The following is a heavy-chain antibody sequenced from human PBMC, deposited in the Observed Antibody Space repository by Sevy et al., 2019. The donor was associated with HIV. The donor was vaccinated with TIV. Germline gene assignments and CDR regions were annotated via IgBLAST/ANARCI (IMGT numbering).Heavy chain of an antibody. CDR2: IKEDGSAK. CDR3: ARGSPGYGGYSY. Sequence: GGSLRLSCAASRFTFKTYWMSWVRQAPGKGLEGGGNIKEDGSAKYYAEFVRGRFTISSENAKKSLYLQMSGLTVEDTAVYYCARGSPGYGGYSYWGQGTLVTVSS. J-gene: IGHJ4*01. D-gene: IGHD1-26*01. CDR1: RFTFKTYW. V-gene: IGHV3-7*01.